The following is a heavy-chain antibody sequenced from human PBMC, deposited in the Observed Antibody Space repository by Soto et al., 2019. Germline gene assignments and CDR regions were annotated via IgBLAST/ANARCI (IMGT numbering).Heavy chain of an antibody. V-gene: IGHV3-15*01. CDR2: IKRRSDGGTT. Sequence: GGSLRLSCAASGFTFSNAWMIWVRQAPGKGLEWVGRIKRRSDGGTTDYAAPVKGRFTISRDDSANTLYLQMNSLKTEDTAVYFCAVNDYLDYWGQGALVTVSS. J-gene: IGHJ4*02. CDR1: GFTFSNAW. CDR3: AVNDYLDY.